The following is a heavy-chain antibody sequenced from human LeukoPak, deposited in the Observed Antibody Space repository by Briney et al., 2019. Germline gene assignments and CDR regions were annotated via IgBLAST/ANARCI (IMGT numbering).Heavy chain of an antibody. D-gene: IGHD2-2*01. Sequence: SETLSLTCTVSGGSISSSSYYWGWIRQPPGKGLEWIGSIYYSGSTYYNPSLKSRVTISVDTSKNQFSLKLSSVTAADTAVYYCARGPTAYCGRTTCSPYFDYWGQGILVTVSS. J-gene: IGHJ4*02. V-gene: IGHV4-39*07. CDR1: GGSISSSSYY. CDR3: ARGPTAYCGRTTCSPYFDY. CDR2: IYYSGST.